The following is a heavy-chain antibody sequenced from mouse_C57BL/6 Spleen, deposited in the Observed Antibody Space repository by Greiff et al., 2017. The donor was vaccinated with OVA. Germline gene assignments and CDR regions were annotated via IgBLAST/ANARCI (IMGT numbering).Heavy chain of an antibody. CDR3: ASLTVVADWFAY. Sequence: VQLVESGAELVKPGASVKISCKASGYAFSSYWMYWVKQRPGKGLEWIGQIYPGDGDTYYNGKFKGKATLTADKSSSTAYMQLSSLTSEDSAVYFCASLTVVADWFAYWGQGTLVTVSA. V-gene: IGHV1-80*01. CDR2: IYPGDGDT. D-gene: IGHD1-1*01. J-gene: IGHJ3*01. CDR1: GYAFSSYW.